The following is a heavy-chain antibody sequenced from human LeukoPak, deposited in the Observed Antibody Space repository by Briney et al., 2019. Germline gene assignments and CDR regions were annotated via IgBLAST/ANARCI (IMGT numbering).Heavy chain of an antibody. D-gene: IGHD6-13*01. CDR1: GYTFTDYY. J-gene: IGHJ2*01. CDR3: ARTTAAGGVGYFDL. CDR2: INPNSGGT. V-gene: IGHV1-2*02. Sequence: ASVKVSCKASGYTFTDYYMHWVRQAPGQGLGWMGWINPNSGGTNYAQRFQGRVTMTRDTSITTAYMDLSRLKSDDTAVYYCARTTAAGGVGYFDLWGRGTLVTVSS.